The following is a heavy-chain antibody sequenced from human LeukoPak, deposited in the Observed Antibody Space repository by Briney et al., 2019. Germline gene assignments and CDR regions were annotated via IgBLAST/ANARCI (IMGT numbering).Heavy chain of an antibody. D-gene: IGHD3-10*02. V-gene: IGHV1-46*01. Sequence: ASVKVSCKASGYTFTSYYMHWVRQAPGQGLEWMGIINPSGGSTSYAQKFQGRVTMTRDTSTSTVYMELISLRSEDTAVYYCARVLLHDDRDVRALDFWGQGTRVTVSS. CDR2: INPSGGST. J-gene: IGHJ4*02. CDR1: GYTFTSYY. CDR3: ARVLLHDDRDVRALDF.